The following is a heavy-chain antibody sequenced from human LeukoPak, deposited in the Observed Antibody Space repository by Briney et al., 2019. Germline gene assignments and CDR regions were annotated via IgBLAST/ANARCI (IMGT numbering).Heavy chain of an antibody. CDR2: IYYSGST. J-gene: IGHJ4*02. Sequence: PSETLSLTCTVSGGSISSGDYYWSWIRQPPGKGLEWIGYIYYSGSTYYNPSLPSRVTISVDMSKNQFSVKLSSVTAADMAVYYCARARRITMVRGVQKPIDYWGQGTLVTVS. CDR3: ARARRITMVRGVQKPIDY. CDR1: GGSISSGDYY. V-gene: IGHV4-30-4*01. D-gene: IGHD3-10*01.